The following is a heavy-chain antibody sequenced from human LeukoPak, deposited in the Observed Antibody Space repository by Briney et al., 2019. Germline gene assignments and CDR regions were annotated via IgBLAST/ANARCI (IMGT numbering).Heavy chain of an antibody. V-gene: IGHV4-59*08. Sequence: PSETLSLTCTVCGGFISSYYWSWIRQPPGKGLEWIGYIYYSGSTNYNPSLKSRVTISVDTSKNQFSLRLSSVTAADTAVYYCANTHLAAPPFDYWGQGTLVTVSS. CDR3: ANTHLAAPPFDY. J-gene: IGHJ4*02. CDR1: GGFISSYY. D-gene: IGHD6-6*01. CDR2: IYYSGST.